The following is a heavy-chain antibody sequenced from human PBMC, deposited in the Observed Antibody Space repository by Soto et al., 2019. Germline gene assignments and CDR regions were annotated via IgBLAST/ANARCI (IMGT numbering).Heavy chain of an antibody. CDR1: GFTFSSLG. V-gene: IGHV3-30*18. J-gene: IGHJ4*02. CDR3: AKEIGDSSDYPLDD. CDR2: ISNDGSSK. Sequence: GGSLRLSCAASGFTFSSLGMHWVRQAPGKGLEWVAIISNDGSSKYYADSVKGRFTISRDNSKNTLDLQLNSLRTEDTAVYYCAKEIGDSSDYPLDDWGQGTLVAVSA. D-gene: IGHD3-22*01.